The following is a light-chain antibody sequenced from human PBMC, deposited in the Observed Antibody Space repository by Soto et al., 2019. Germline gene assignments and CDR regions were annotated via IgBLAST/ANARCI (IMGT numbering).Light chain of an antibody. Sequence: EIVLTQSPGTLSFAPGERATLSCRASPSESGNYLSWYQQQPGQAPRLLIYGASSRAAGIPDRFSGSGSGTDFTLTISRLEPEDYAVYYCQQYGSSPALTFGGGTKVDIK. CDR2: GAS. CDR3: QQYGSSPALT. CDR1: PSESGNY. V-gene: IGKV3-20*01. J-gene: IGKJ4*01.